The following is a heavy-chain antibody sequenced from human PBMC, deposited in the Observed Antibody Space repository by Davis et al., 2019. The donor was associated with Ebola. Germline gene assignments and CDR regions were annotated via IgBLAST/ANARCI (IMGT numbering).Heavy chain of an antibody. CDR2: INDSGNT. CDR1: GGSFSGYY. J-gene: IGHJ4*02. Sequence: MPSETLSLTCAVYGGSFSGYYWSWIRQPPGKGLEWIGEINDSGNTNYNPSLKSRVTISVDTSKNQFSLKLSSVTAADTAVYYCARHLSGSYYKHFDYWGQGTLVTVSS. V-gene: IGHV4-34*01. D-gene: IGHD1-26*01. CDR3: ARHLSGSYYKHFDY.